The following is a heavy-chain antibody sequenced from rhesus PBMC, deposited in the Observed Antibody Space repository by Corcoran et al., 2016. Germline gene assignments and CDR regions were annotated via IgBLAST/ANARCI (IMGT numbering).Heavy chain of an antibody. J-gene: IGHJ4*01. Sequence: QLQLQESGPGLVKPSEPLSVTCAVYGGSIRSSYWSWIRQPQGKGLEWIGYIYGSGSGTNHTPPLKSPLSRSVHTPKNQLSLKLGCVTTAETAVYYCAREFIVPAFDYWGQGVLVTVSS. V-gene: IGHV4-169*02. CDR3: AREFIVPAFDY. D-gene: IGHD1-44*01. CDR2: IYGSGSGT. CDR1: GGSIRSSY.